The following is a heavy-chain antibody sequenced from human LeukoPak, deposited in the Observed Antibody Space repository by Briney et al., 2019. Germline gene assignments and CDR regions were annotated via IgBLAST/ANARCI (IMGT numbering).Heavy chain of an antibody. Sequence: SETLSLTCTVSGGSISSSSYYWGWIRQPPGKGLEWIGTIYYSGSTYYNPSLKSRVTISVDTSKNQFSLKLSSVTAADTAVYYCARELTTVIDYWGQGTLVTVSS. CDR1: GGSISSSSYY. J-gene: IGHJ4*02. CDR2: IYYSGST. CDR3: ARELTTVIDY. V-gene: IGHV4-39*02. D-gene: IGHD4-11*01.